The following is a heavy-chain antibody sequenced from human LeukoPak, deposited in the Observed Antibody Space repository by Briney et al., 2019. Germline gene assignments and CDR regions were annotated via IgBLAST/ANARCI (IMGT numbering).Heavy chain of an antibody. CDR3: AGEVAVVRGVIRYYYYYGMDV. V-gene: IGHV3-23*01. J-gene: IGHJ6*02. CDR1: GFTFSSYA. D-gene: IGHD3-10*01. CDR2: ISGSGGST. Sequence: GGSLRLSCAASGFTFSSYAMTWVRQAPGKGLEWVSAISGSGGSTYYAGSVKGRFTISRENAKNSLYLQMNSLRAGDTAVYYCAGEVAVVRGVIRYYYYYGMDVWGQGTTVTVSS.